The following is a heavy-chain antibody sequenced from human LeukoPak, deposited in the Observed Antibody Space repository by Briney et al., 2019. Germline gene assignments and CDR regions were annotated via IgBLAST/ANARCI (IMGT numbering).Heavy chain of an antibody. CDR3: ARVRCSGGSCYDFDY. J-gene: IGHJ4*02. Sequence: SETLSLTCSVSGDSMTSYYWSWIRQPPGKGLDWIGYIYYSGSTNYNPSLKSRVTISVDTSKNQFSLKLSSVTAADTAVYYCARVRCSGGSCYDFDYWGQGTLVTVSS. CDR2: IYYSGST. D-gene: IGHD2-15*01. V-gene: IGHV4-59*01. CDR1: GDSMTSYY.